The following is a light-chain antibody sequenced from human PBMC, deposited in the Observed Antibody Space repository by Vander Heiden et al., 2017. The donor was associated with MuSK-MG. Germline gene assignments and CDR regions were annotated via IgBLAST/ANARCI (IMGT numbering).Light chain of an antibody. CDR1: QTLLHSDGKTY. J-gene: IGKJ4*01. CDR2: EAF. V-gene: IGKV2D-29*01. Sequence: DIVMTQTPLSLSVTPGQPASISCKSSQTLLHSDGKTYLCWYLQRPGQPPQVMIYEAFNRFSRVPDRFSGSGSGTDFTLKIIHVEAEDVGVYYCSQSIQLPLTFGGGTKVEIK. CDR3: SQSIQLPLT.